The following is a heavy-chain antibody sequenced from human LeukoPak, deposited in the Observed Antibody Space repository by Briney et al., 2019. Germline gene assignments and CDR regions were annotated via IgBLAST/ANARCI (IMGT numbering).Heavy chain of an antibody. V-gene: IGHV1-2*06. CDR2: INPNSGGT. Sequence: GASVTVSCKASGYTFTGYYMHWVRQAPGQGLEWMGRINPNSGGTNYAQKFQGRVTMTRDTSISTAYMELSRLRSDDTAVYYCARDSYGSGSFSLRCWGQGTLVTVSS. CDR3: ARDSYGSGSFSLRC. D-gene: IGHD3-10*01. CDR1: GYTFTGYY. J-gene: IGHJ4*02.